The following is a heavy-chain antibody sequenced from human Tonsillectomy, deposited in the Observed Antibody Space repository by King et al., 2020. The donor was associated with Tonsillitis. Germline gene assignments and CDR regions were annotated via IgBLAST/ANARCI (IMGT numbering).Heavy chain of an antibody. V-gene: IGHV4-61*02. CDR2: MSTSGNT. CDR1: GGSIGSGSYY. D-gene: IGHD7-27*01. J-gene: IGHJ3*02. Sequence: QLQESGPGLVKPSQILSLTCSVSGGSIGSGSYYWSWIRQPAGKGLEWIGRMSTSGNTNYNPSLNSRITMSLDTSKNHFTLKLSSVTATDTAVYYCARDRAWGTGDAFEIWGQGTMVTVSS. CDR3: ARDRAWGTGDAFEI.